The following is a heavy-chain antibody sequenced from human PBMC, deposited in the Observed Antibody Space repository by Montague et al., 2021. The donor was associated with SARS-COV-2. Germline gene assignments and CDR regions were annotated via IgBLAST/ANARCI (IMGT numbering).Heavy chain of an antibody. CDR1: GDSVSSKGAA. D-gene: IGHD3-10*01. J-gene: IGHJ6*02. CDR2: TYYRSQWYE. V-gene: IGHV6-1*01. Sequence: CAISGDSVSSKGAAWNWIRQSPSRGLEWLGRTYYRSQWYEDYAVSVKGRITIKPDTSKNQFSLHLESVSPDDTALYYCARGAYHDLYYYSHGMDVWGRGTTVSVSS. CDR3: ARGAYHDLYYYSHGMDV.